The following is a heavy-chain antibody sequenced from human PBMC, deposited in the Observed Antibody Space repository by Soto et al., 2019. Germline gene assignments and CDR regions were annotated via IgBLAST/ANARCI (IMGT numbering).Heavy chain of an antibody. J-gene: IGHJ4*02. V-gene: IGHV3-9*01. Sequence: PGGSLRLSCAASGFTFDDYAMHWVRQAPGKGLEWVSGISWNSGSIGYADSVKGRFTISRDNAKNSLYLQMNSLRAEDTALYYCAKATQTSVAGTVDYWGQGTLVTVSS. CDR1: GFTFDDYA. CDR2: ISWNSGSI. D-gene: IGHD6-19*01. CDR3: AKATQTSVAGTVDY.